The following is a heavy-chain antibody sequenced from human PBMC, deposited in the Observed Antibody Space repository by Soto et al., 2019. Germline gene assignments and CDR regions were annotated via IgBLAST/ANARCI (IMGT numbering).Heavy chain of an antibody. Sequence: PGGSLRLSCASSGVPFSSYWMSWVRRAPGKGLEWVANIKQDGSEKYYVDSVKGRFTISRDNAKNSLYLQMNSLRAEDTAVYYCARVALDDYFDWSQNLPHYYFYMDVWGKGTTVTVSS. CDR2: IKQDGSEK. CDR3: ARVALDDYFDWSQNLPHYYFYMDV. D-gene: IGHD3-9*01. J-gene: IGHJ6*03. CDR1: GVPFSSYW. V-gene: IGHV3-7*01.